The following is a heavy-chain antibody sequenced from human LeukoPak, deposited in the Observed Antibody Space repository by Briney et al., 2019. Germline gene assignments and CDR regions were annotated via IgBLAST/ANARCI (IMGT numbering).Heavy chain of an antibody. CDR2: ISDIGSI. V-gene: IGHV4-59*08. J-gene: IGHJ4*02. Sequence: SETLSLTCTVSSGSISNYYWSWIRQPPGKGLEWIAYISDIGSINYNPSLKSRITISLDTSKNQFSLKLSSVTAADTAVYYCAGHHPRNTVDFWGQGTLVTVSS. D-gene: IGHD2-8*02. CDR1: SGSISNYY. CDR3: AGHHPRNTVDF.